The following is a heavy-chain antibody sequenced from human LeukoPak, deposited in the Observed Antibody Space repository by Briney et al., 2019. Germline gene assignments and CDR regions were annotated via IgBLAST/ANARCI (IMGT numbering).Heavy chain of an antibody. J-gene: IGHJ1*01. CDR3: ARLTRPTGEYFQH. CDR1: GGSISSYY. V-gene: IGHV4-59*01. CDR2: IYYSGST. Sequence: SETLSLTCTVSGGSISSYYWSWIRQPPGKGLEWIGYIYYSGSTNYNPSLKSRVTISVDTSKNQFSLKLTSVTAADTAVYYCARLTRPTGEYFQHWGQGTLVTVSS. D-gene: IGHD4-17*01.